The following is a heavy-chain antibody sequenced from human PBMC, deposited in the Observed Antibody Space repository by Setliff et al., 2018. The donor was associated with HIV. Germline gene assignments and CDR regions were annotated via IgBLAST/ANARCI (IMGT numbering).Heavy chain of an antibody. D-gene: IGHD1-26*01. J-gene: IGHJ6*03. Sequence: GASVKVSCKTSGYTFTNYATQWVRQAPGQGLQWMGWINAGNGNTKYSQEFQGRVTITRDTSASTAYMELNSLKSDDAAVYYCTTDRLGSYYGLAYYYMDVWGKGTTVTVSS. CDR3: TTDRLGSYYGLAYYYMDV. CDR1: GYTFTNYA. CDR2: INAGNGNT. V-gene: IGHV1-3*01.